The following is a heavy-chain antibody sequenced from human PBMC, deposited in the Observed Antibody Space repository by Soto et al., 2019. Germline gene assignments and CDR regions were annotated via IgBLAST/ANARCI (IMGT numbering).Heavy chain of an antibody. CDR2: LSGSGDST. CDR3: AKDSPVLTV. CDR1: GRTFSIYG. J-gene: IGHJ6*02. Sequence: PGGSLRLSCAASGRTFSIYGLSWVRQAPGTGPEWVSALSGSGDSTYYADSVKGRFTISRDNSKNTLYLQMNSLRAEDAAVYYCAKDSPVLTVWGQGTTVTV. V-gene: IGHV3-23*01. D-gene: IGHD2-8*02.